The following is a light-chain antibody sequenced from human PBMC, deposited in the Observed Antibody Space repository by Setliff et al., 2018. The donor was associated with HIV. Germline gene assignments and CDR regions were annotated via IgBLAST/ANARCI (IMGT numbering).Light chain of an antibody. CDR3: TSYTRDNTITRV. Sequence: QSVLTQPASVSGSPGQSITISCTGTSSDVGGYNSVSWYQHYPGKAPKVMIYGVNNRPSGVSNRFSGSKSGSTASLTISGLQAEDEADYFSTSYTRDNTITRVFGTGTKVTVL. CDR1: SSDVGGYNS. V-gene: IGLV2-14*01. CDR2: GVN. J-gene: IGLJ1*01.